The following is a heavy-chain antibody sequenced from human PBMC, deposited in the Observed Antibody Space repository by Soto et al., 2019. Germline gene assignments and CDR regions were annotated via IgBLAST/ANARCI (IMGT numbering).Heavy chain of an antibody. D-gene: IGHD3-22*01. J-gene: IGHJ4*02. CDR1: GFTFSSYG. CDR2: IWYDGSNK. V-gene: IGHV3-33*01. Sequence: GGSLRLSCAASGFTFSSYGMHWVRQAPGKGLEWVAVIWYDGSNKYYADSVKGRFTISRDNSKNTLYLQMNSLRAEDTAVYYCARGPLYYDSNLGYFDYWGQGTLVTVSS. CDR3: ARGPLYYDSNLGYFDY.